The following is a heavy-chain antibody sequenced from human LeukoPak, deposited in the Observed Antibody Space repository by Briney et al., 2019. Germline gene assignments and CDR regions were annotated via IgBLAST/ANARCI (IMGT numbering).Heavy chain of an antibody. J-gene: IGHJ3*02. V-gene: IGHV3-30*18. D-gene: IGHD5-18*01. CDR3: AKDTAMVIDAFDI. Sequence: GGSLRLSCAASGFTFSSYGMHWVRQAPGKGLEWVAVISYDGSNKYYADSVKGRFTISRDNSKNTLYLQMNSLRAEDTAVYYCAKDTAMVIDAFDIWGQRTMVTVSS. CDR1: GFTFSSYG. CDR2: ISYDGSNK.